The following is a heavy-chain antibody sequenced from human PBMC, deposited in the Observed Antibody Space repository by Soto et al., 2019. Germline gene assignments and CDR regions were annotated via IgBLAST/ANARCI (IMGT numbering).Heavy chain of an antibody. CDR2: ITTSSTYI. CDR3: TRSQWPPNDY. Sequence: EVQLVESGGGLVKPGGSLTLSCAASGFSFSSYSMNWVRQAPGKGLEWVSTITTSSTYIYYADSVKGRFTISRDNAKNSLYLQMNSLRAEDTALYYCTRSQWPPNDYWGQGTLVTVSS. V-gene: IGHV3-21*01. CDR1: GFSFSSYS. J-gene: IGHJ4*02. D-gene: IGHD6-19*01.